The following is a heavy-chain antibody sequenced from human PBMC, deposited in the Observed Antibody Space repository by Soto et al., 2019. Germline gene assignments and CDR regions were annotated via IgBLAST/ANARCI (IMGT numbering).Heavy chain of an antibody. CDR1: GFSLSTSGVG. Sequence: QNTLKESGPTLVKPTQTLTLTCTFSGFSLSTSGVGVGWIRQPPGKALEWLALIYWDDDKRYSPSLKSRLTITKDTSKNQVVLTMTNMDPVDTATYYCAHSTSTRHYDFWSGPRPDVWGQGTTVTISS. CDR2: IYWDDDK. V-gene: IGHV2-5*02. CDR3: AHSTSTRHYDFWSGPRPDV. D-gene: IGHD3-3*01. J-gene: IGHJ6*02.